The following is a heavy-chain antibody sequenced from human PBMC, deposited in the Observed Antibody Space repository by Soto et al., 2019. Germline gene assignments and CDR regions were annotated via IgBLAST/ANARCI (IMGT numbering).Heavy chain of an antibody. CDR1: GFTFSSYA. Sequence: EVQLLESGGGLVQPGGSLRLSCAASGFTFSSYAMSWVRQGPGKGLEWVSAISGSGGSTYYADSVKGRFTISRDNSKNTLFLQMNSLRVEDTAVYYCARSYSGYDSVGYWGQGTLVTVSS. V-gene: IGHV3-23*01. J-gene: IGHJ4*02. CDR2: ISGSGGST. CDR3: ARSYSGYDSVGY. D-gene: IGHD5-12*01.